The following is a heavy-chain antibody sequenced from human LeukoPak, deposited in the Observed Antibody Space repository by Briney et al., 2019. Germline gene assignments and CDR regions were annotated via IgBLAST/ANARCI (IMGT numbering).Heavy chain of an antibody. CDR1: GGSISSYY. CDR3: ARHVWGFSLGYMDV. D-gene: IGHD3-16*01. V-gene: IGHV4-4*09. CDR2: IYASVGTT. Sequence: SETLSLTCSVSGGSISSYYWSCTRQPPGKGLEWIGYIYASVGTTNYNPSFRSRVTMSVDTSRNQFSLRLSSVTAADTAVYYCARHVWGFSLGYMDVWGKGTTVTVSS. J-gene: IGHJ6*03.